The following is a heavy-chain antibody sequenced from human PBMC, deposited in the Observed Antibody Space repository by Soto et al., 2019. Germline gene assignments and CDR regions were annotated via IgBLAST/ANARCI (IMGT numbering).Heavy chain of an antibody. CDR2: IVVGSGHT. CDR1: GFTFTNSA. D-gene: IGHD3-16*01. CDR3: AAVQGGGSTFHF. J-gene: IGHJ4*02. Sequence: QMQLAQPGPEVKKPGTSVKVSCKASGFTFTNSAIQWLRQARGQRLEWIGWIVVGSGHTDYAQKFQERLTITRDLSTTTAYMELSSLRLEDTAVYYCAAVQGGGSTFHFWGQGTLVTVSS. V-gene: IGHV1-58*02.